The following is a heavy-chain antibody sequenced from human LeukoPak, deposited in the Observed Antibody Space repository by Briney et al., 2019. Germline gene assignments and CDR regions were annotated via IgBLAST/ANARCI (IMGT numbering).Heavy chain of an antibody. V-gene: IGHV3-30-3*01. Sequence: PGRSLRLSCAASGFTFSSYDMHWVRQAPGKGLEWVAVISYDGSNKYYADSVKGRFTISRDNSKNTLYLQMNSLRAEDTAVYYCARGYSYGDYWGQGTLVTVSS. CDR2: ISYDGSNK. D-gene: IGHD5-18*01. CDR1: GFTFSSYD. J-gene: IGHJ4*02. CDR3: ARGYSYGDY.